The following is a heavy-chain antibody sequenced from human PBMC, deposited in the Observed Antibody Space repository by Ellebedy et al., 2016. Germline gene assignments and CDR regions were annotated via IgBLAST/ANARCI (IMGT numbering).Heavy chain of an antibody. CDR2: ISYDGSNK. Sequence: GESLKISXAASGFTFSSYSMNWVRQAPGKGLEWVAVISYDGSNKYYADSVKGRFTISRDNSKNTLYLQMNSLRAEDTAVYYCASPAGASRLLRGNSYYFDYWGQGTLVTVSS. CDR3: ASPAGASRLLRGNSYYFDY. CDR1: GFTFSSYS. V-gene: IGHV3-30*03. J-gene: IGHJ4*02. D-gene: IGHD2-15*01.